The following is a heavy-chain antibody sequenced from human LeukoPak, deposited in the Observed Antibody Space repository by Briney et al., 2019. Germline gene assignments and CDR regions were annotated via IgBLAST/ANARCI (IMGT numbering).Heavy chain of an antibody. CDR3: ARESPGYYFDY. Sequence: SETLSLTRTVSGGSISSYYWSWIRQPPGKGLEWIGYIYYSGTTNYNPSLKSRVTISVDTSKNQFSLKLSSVTAADTAVYYCARESPGYYFDYWGQGTLVTVSS. CDR1: GGSISSYY. V-gene: IGHV4-59*01. CDR2: IYYSGTT. D-gene: IGHD1-14*01. J-gene: IGHJ4*02.